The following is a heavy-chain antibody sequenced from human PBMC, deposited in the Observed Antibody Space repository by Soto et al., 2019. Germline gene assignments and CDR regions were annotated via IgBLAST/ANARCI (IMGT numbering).Heavy chain of an antibody. V-gene: IGHV4-31*03. J-gene: IGHJ4*02. CDR3: ARAGGGFDNYLDY. Sequence: QVQLQESGPGLVKPSQTLSLTCTVSGGSIGSGDYYWNWIRQHPGKGLEWIGYIYYSGSTYYNPSLKSRLSISADTSKNQFSLRLSSVTAADTAVYYCARAGGGFDNYLDYLGKGTLVSVSS. CDR2: IYYSGST. D-gene: IGHD3-16*01. CDR1: GGSIGSGDYY.